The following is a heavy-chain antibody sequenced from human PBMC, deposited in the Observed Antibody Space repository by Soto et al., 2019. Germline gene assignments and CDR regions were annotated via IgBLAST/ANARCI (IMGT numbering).Heavy chain of an antibody. CDR1: GYSFTNYW. D-gene: IGHD1-26*01. J-gene: IGHJ4*02. CDR3: ARQVGSGRATTSDY. Sequence: PGESLKISCKGSGYSFTNYWIGWVRQMPGKGLEWMGFVYPGDSDSTYSPSFQGQVTFSADKSISTAYLQWSSLKASDTAMYYCARQVGSGRATTSDYWGQGILVTVAS. V-gene: IGHV5-51*01. CDR2: VYPGDSDS.